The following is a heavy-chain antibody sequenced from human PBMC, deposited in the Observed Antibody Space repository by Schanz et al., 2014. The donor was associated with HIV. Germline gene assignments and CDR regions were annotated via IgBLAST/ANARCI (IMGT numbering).Heavy chain of an antibody. CDR2: INHSGST. CDR3: ARGLVNCSGGSCYSGWFDP. D-gene: IGHD2-15*01. CDR1: GVSFSGYD. V-gene: IGHV4-34*01. J-gene: IGHJ5*02. Sequence: QVQLHQWGAGLLKPSETLSLTCAVYGVSFSGYDWSWIRQPPGKGLEWIGEINHSGSTNYNPSLKSRVTISVDPSKNQFSLKLGSVTAADTAVYYCARGLVNCSGGSCYSGWFDPWGQGNLVTVSS.